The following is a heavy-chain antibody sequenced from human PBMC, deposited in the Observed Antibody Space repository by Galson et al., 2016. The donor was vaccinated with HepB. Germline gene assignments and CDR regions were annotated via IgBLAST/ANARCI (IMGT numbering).Heavy chain of an antibody. V-gene: IGHV4-34*01. CDR2: IYHNEDT. CDR3: ARGGVGIAVGS. J-gene: IGHJ5*02. CDR1: GGPFSGYY. D-gene: IGHD6-19*01. Sequence: SETLSLTCAVYGGPFSGYYWTWIRQPPGKGLEWIGEIYHNEDTNYNPSLKSRVTMSVDMSKRHFSLKLTSVTAADTAVYYCARGGVGIAVGSWGQGTLVTVSS.